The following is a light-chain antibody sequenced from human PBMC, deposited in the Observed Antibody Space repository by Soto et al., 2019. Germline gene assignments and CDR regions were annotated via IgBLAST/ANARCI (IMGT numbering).Light chain of an antibody. CDR3: QQTSSYPST. V-gene: IGKV3-15*01. CDR1: QSISSS. J-gene: IGKJ4*01. CDR2: GVS. Sequence: EVVMTQSPATLSVSPVESATLSFMASQSISSSKLAWYQQNPGQAPRLLLFGVSNRATGIPARFSGSGSGTEFTLTISSLQAEDFATYYCQQTSSYPSTFGGGTKVDIK.